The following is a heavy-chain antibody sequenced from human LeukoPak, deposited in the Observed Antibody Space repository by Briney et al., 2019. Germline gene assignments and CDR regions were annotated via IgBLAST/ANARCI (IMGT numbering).Heavy chain of an antibody. CDR1: GITFRSYA. J-gene: IGHJ3*02. Sequence: GGSLRLSCAASGITFRSYAMSWVRQAPGKGLEWVSVISGSGGSTYYADSVKGRFTISRDNSKNTLYLQMNSLRAEDTAVYYCAKALGVWSVVAATTAFDIWGQGAMVIVSS. CDR2: ISGSGGST. D-gene: IGHD2-15*01. CDR3: AKALGVWSVVAATTAFDI. V-gene: IGHV3-23*01.